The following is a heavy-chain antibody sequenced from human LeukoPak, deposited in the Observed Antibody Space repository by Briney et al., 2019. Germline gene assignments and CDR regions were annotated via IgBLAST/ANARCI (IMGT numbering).Heavy chain of an antibody. CDR2: IKSKSDGGTK. V-gene: IGHV3-15*01. Sequence: GGSLRLSCTASGFTFSDAWMSWVRQAPGKGLEWVGRIKSKSDGGTKDYPASVKGRFTISRDDSKNTLYLQMNSLKIEDTAVYYCSSRDYPLFDCWGQGTLVTVSS. CDR3: SSRDYPLFDC. D-gene: IGHD4-17*01. J-gene: IGHJ4*02. CDR1: GFTFSDAW.